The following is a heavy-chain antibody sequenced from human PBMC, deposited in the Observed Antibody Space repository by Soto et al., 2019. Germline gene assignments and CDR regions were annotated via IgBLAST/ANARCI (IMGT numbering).Heavy chain of an antibody. Sequence: SVKVSCKASGYIFTNYGITWVRQAPGQGLEWRGWISANNGHTNYAQKFQGRVTMTTDTSTSTSYMELRSLRSDDTAVYYCARDFVGATSGKDYWGKGTLVTVS. J-gene: IGHJ4*02. CDR2: ISANNGHT. CDR3: ARDFVGATSGKDY. D-gene: IGHD1-26*01. CDR1: GYIFTNYG. V-gene: IGHV1-18*01.